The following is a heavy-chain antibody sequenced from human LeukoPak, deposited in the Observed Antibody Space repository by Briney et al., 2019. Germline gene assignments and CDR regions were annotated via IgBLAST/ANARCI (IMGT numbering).Heavy chain of an antibody. J-gene: IGHJ5*02. V-gene: IGHV1-18*01. CDR2: ISAYNGNT. D-gene: IGHD6-19*01. Sequence: ASVKVSCKASGYTLTSYGISWVRQTPGQGLEWMGWISAYNGNTNYAQKLQGRVTMTTDTSTSTAYMELRSLRSDDTAVYYCARAGIAVAPRPNWFDPWGQGTLVTVSS. CDR1: GYTLTSYG. CDR3: ARAGIAVAPRPNWFDP.